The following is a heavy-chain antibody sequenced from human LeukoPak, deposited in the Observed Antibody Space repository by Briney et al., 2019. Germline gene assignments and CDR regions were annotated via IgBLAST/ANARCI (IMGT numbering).Heavy chain of an antibody. D-gene: IGHD3-22*01. V-gene: IGHV1-18*01. CDR2: VSGYNGNT. J-gene: IGHJ4*02. CDR3: AKDIHPGLDSGASCCFDY. Sequence: ASVKVSCKTSGYTFSRHGITWVRQAPGQGLEWMGWVSGYNGNTNYAQNVQGRVTMTTDTSTNTAYMELRSLRSDDTAAYYCAKDIHPGLDSGASCCFDYWGQGTPVTVSS. CDR1: GYTFSRHG.